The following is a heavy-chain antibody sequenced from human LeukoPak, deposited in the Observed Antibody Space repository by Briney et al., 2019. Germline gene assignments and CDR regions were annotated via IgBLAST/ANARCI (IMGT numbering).Heavy chain of an antibody. J-gene: IGHJ4*02. D-gene: IGHD6-13*01. CDR1: GFTFDDYG. V-gene: IGHV3-20*04. CDR2: INWNDGST. Sequence: GGSLRLSCAASGFTFDDYGMSWVRQAPGKGLEWVSGINWNDGSTGYADSVKGRFTISRDKAKNSLYLQMNSLRAEDTALYYCARDTGIAAAGTVYWGQGTLVTVSS. CDR3: ARDTGIAAAGTVY.